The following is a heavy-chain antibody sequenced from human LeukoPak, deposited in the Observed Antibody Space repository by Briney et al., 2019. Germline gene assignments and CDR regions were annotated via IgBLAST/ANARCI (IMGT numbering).Heavy chain of an antibody. Sequence: PSETLSLTCTVSGGSISSYYWSWIRQPPGKGLEWIGYIYHNGSTSYNPSLKSRVSISVDTSKNQFSLKLTSVTAADTAVYYCARHQGSGRKHYYGMDVWGQGTTVTVSS. CDR3: ARHQGSGRKHYYGMDV. CDR1: GGSISSYY. CDR2: IYHNGST. V-gene: IGHV4-59*08. J-gene: IGHJ6*02. D-gene: IGHD1-26*01.